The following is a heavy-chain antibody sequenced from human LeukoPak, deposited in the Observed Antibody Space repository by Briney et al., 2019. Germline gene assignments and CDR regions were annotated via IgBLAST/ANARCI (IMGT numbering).Heavy chain of an antibody. Sequence: PGGSLRLSCAASGFTFSSYGMHWVRRAPGKGLEWVAVIWYDGSNKYYADSVKGRFTISRDNSKNTLYLQMNSLRAEDTAVYYCARDGPVAGDNDAFDIWGQGTMVTVSS. CDR2: IWYDGSNK. V-gene: IGHV3-33*01. D-gene: IGHD6-19*01. CDR3: ARDGPVAGDNDAFDI. J-gene: IGHJ3*02. CDR1: GFTFSSYG.